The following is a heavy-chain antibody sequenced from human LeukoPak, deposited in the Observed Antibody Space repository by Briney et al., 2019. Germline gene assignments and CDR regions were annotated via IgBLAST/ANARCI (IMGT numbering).Heavy chain of an antibody. CDR2: ISGRGGTT. Sequence: GGSLRLSCAASAFTFMNYPMTWVRQAPGKGLEWVSVISGRGGTTYYADSVKGRFTISRDNSKSTLYLQMNSLRAEDTALYYCAKVIPSSGWPFDYWGQGTLVTVSS. V-gene: IGHV3-23*01. CDR1: AFTFMNYP. J-gene: IGHJ4*02. D-gene: IGHD6-19*01. CDR3: AKVIPSSGWPFDY.